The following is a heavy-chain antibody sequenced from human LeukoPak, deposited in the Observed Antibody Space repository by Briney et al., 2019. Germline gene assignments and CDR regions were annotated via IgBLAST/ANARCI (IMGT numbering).Heavy chain of an antibody. Sequence: GGSLRLSCAASGFTFSSYWIHWVRQAPGKGRLWVSRINSDGSSTSYADSVKGRFTISRDNAKNTMYLQMNSLRAEDTAVYYCARATGSYYSIGYWGQGTLVTVSS. CDR3: ARATGSYYSIGY. J-gene: IGHJ4*02. D-gene: IGHD1-26*01. V-gene: IGHV3-74*01. CDR1: GFTFSSYW. CDR2: INSDGSST.